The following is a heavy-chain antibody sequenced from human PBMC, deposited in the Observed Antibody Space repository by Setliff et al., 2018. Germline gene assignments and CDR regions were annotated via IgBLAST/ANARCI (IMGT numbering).Heavy chain of an antibody. J-gene: IGHJ4*02. Sequence: SETLSLTCSASGGPISSSSYYWVWIRQPPGKGLEWIGAIFCDGNSYYNPSLKGRVTMSVDTSKNVFSLKLRSVTAADTAVYYCARTGTYRYFDYWGQGTRGT. CDR3: ARTGTYRYFDY. D-gene: IGHD1-1*01. CDR1: GGPISSSSYY. CDR2: IFCDGNS. V-gene: IGHV4-39*01.